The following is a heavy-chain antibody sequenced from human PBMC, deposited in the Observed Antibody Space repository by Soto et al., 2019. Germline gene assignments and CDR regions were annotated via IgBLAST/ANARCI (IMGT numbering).Heavy chain of an antibody. D-gene: IGHD5-18*01. V-gene: IGHV3-30-3*01. J-gene: IGHJ4*02. CDR3: ARGPQLWLYFDY. Sequence: QVQLVASGGGVVQPGRSLRLSCAASGFTFSSYAMHWVRQAPGKGLEWVAVISYDGSNKYYADSVKGRFTISRDNSKNTLYLQMNSLRAEDTAVYYCARGPQLWLYFDYWGQGTLVTVSS. CDR1: GFTFSSYA. CDR2: ISYDGSNK.